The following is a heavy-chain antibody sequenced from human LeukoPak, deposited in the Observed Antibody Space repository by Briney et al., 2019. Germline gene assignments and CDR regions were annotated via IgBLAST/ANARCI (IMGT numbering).Heavy chain of an antibody. Sequence: GGSLRLSCAASGFTFSSYWMHWVRQAPGKGLVWVSRINSDGSSTSYADSVKGRFTISRDNSKNTLYLQMNSLRAEDTAVYYCARGGLIGSPFDIWGQGTMVTVSS. V-gene: IGHV3-74*01. CDR2: INSDGSST. D-gene: IGHD2/OR15-2a*01. CDR1: GFTFSSYW. CDR3: ARGGLIGSPFDI. J-gene: IGHJ3*02.